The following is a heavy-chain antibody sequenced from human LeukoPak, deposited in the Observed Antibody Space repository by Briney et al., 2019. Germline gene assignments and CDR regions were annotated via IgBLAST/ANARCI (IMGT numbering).Heavy chain of an antibody. CDR3: AKHHYSSSRDYFDY. CDR1: GFTFSSYA. V-gene: IGHV3-23*01. D-gene: IGHD6-13*01. Sequence: PGGSPRLSCAASGFTFSSYAMNWVRQAPGKGLEWVSVISGSGGSTNYADSVKGRFIISRDNSRNTLFLQMDSLRAEDTAVYYCAKHHYSSSRDYFDYWGQGTLVTVSS. CDR2: ISGSGGST. J-gene: IGHJ4*02.